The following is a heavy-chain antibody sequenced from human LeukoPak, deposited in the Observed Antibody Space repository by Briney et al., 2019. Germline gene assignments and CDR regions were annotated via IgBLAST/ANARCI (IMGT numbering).Heavy chain of an antibody. CDR3: ARDSDYGEYEGAFDI. V-gene: IGHV4-59*12. D-gene: IGHD4-17*01. CDR2: IYYSGST. CDR1: GGSISSYY. J-gene: IGHJ3*02. Sequence: SETLSLTCTVSGGSISSYYWSWIRQPPGKGLEWIGYIYYSGSTNYNPSLKSRVTISVDTSKNQFSLKLSSVTAADTAVYYCARDSDYGEYEGAFDIWGQGTMVTVSS.